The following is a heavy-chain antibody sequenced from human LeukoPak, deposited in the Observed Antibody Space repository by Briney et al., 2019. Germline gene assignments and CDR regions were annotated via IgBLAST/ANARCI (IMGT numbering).Heavy chain of an antibody. J-gene: IGHJ5*02. CDR1: GGSISGYY. Sequence: SETLSLTCTVSGGSISGYYWSWVRQSPEKGLEWIGRIYTSGSTNYNPSLKSRVTMSVDTSKNQFSLKLSSVTAADTAVYYCARDRGAAYYYDSSGYSNWFGPWGQGTLVTVSS. V-gene: IGHV4-4*07. D-gene: IGHD3-22*01. CDR2: IYTSGST. CDR3: ARDRGAAYYYDSSGYSNWFGP.